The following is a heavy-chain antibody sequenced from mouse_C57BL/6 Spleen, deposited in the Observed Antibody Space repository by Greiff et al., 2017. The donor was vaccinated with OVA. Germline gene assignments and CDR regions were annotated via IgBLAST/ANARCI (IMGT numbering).Heavy chain of an antibody. V-gene: IGHV1-15*01. CDR3: TREKVYYGSSYDAMDY. D-gene: IGHD1-1*01. CDR2: IDPETGGP. Sequence: QVQLQQSGAELVRPGASVTLSCKASGYTFTDYEMHWVKQTPVPGLAWIGAIDPETGGPAYNQKFKGKAILTADKSSSTAYMERRSLTSEDAAVYYCTREKVYYGSSYDAMDYWGQGTSVTVSS. J-gene: IGHJ4*01. CDR1: GYTFTDYE.